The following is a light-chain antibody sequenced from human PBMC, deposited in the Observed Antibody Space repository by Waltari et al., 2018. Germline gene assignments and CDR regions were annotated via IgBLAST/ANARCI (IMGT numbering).Light chain of an antibody. J-gene: IGLJ2*01. CDR3: SSYTSSSASPGV. CDR2: DVS. V-gene: IGLV2-14*03. Sequence: QRHAVKSRKLMFYDVSKRPAGVSNRFSGSESGNTAALAISGLQAEDEADYSCSSYTSSSASPGVFGGGTKLTVL.